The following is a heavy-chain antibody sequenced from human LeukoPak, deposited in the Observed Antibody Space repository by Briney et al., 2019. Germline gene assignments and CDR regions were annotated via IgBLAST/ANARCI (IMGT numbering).Heavy chain of an antibody. Sequence: KTSETLSLTCAVYGGSFSGYYWSWIRQHPGKGLEWLGYIYCSGSTYYNPSLKSRVTISVDTSKNQFSLKLSSVTAADTAVYYCARDDGYSNYFDYWGQGTLVTVSS. V-gene: IGHV4-31*11. D-gene: IGHD5-24*01. CDR1: GGSFSGYY. J-gene: IGHJ4*02. CDR2: IYCSGST. CDR3: ARDDGYSNYFDY.